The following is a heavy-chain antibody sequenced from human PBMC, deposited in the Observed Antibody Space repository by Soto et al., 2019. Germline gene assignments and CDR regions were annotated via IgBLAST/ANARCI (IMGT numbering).Heavy chain of an antibody. D-gene: IGHD2-2*01. CDR2: IYWDDDK. Sequence: QITLKESGPTLVKPTQTLTLTCTFTGFSLSTSGVGVGWIRQPPGKALEWIARIYWDDDKRYSPSRKSGLTITRDTSKNQVVLTMHNLDPADTATYYCAHRSHCSSNSCYARGVAWFGTWCHGSLVTVS. V-gene: IGHV2-5*02. CDR3: AHRSHCSSNSCYARGVAWFGT. J-gene: IGHJ5*01. CDR1: GFSLSTSGVG.